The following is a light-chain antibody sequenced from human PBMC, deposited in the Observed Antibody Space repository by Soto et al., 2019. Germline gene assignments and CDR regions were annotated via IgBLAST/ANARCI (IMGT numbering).Light chain of an antibody. CDR2: EGS. CDR1: SSDVGSYNL. J-gene: IGLJ2*01. Sequence: QSALTQPASVSGSPGQSITISCTGTSSDVGSYNLVSWYQQHPGKAPKLMIYEGSKRPSGVSNRFSGSKSGNTVSLTISGLQAEDEADYYCCSYAGSSTFVVFGGGTKVTVL. CDR3: CSYAGSSTFVV. V-gene: IGLV2-23*03.